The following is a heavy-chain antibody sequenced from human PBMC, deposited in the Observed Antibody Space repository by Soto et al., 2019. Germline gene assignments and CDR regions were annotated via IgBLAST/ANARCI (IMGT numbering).Heavy chain of an antibody. J-gene: IGHJ6*02. D-gene: IGHD3-10*01. CDR3: AKISEYYYGSEELYGMDV. V-gene: IGHV3-30*18. Sequence: QVQLVESGGGVVHPGRSLRLSCAASGFTFSSYGMHWVRQAPGKGLEWVAVISYDGSNKYYADSVKGRFTISRDNSKNTLYLQMNSLRAEDTAVYYCAKISEYYYGSEELYGMDVWGQGTTVTVSS. CDR1: GFTFSSYG. CDR2: ISYDGSNK.